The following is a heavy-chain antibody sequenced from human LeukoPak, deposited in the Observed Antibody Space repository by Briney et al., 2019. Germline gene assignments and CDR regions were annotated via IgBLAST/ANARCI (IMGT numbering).Heavy chain of an antibody. V-gene: IGHV3-74*01. CDR1: GITFGNNW. Sequence: GGSLRLSCAASGITFGNNWMHWVRQGPGKGLVWISRINSDGGGAIYADSVKGRFTVSRDNAKNTLYPQMNSLRAEDTAVYYCARDVPHNWFDTWGQGTLVTVSS. CDR2: INSDGGGA. CDR3: ARDVPHNWFDT. J-gene: IGHJ5*02.